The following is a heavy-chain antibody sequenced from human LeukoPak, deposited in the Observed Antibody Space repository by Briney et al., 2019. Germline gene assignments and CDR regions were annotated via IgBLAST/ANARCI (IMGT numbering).Heavy chain of an antibody. CDR2: ISAYNGNT. D-gene: IGHD4-17*01. Sequence: ASVKVSCKASGYTFTSYGISWVRQAPGQGLEWMGWISAYNGNTNYAQKLQGRVTMTTDTSTSTAYMELSRLRSDDTAVYYCARTTVTTRTYYYGMDVWGQGTTVTVSS. CDR3: ARTTVTTRTYYYGMDV. V-gene: IGHV1-18*01. CDR1: GYTFTSYG. J-gene: IGHJ6*02.